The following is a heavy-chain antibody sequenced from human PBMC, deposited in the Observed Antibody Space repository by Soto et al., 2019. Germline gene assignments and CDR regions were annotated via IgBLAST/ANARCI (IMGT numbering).Heavy chain of an antibody. CDR2: IIPIFGST. CDR1: GGTFSNSA. Sequence: QVQLVQSGAEVRKPGSSVKVSCKASGGTFSNSAITWVRQAPGQGLEWVGGIIPIFGSTNYAQKFQGRVTITADESTSTAYMELSSLTSEDTAVYYCSRDGDLRSDFLSGPLGGGWFDPWGQGTLVTVSS. V-gene: IGHV1-69*12. CDR3: SRDGDLRSDFLSGPLGGGWFDP. J-gene: IGHJ5*02. D-gene: IGHD3-3*01.